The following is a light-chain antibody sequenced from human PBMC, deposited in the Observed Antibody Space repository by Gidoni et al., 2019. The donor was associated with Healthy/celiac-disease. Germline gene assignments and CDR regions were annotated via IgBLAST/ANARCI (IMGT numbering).Light chain of an antibody. J-gene: IGKJ4*01. CDR1: QSISSW. Sequence: DIHMTQSPSTLPASVGDRVTITCRASQSISSWLAWYQQKPGNAPKPLIYTASSLESGVPSRFSGSGSGTEFTLTISSLQPDDFATYYCQQYNSYPLTFGGGTKVEIK. CDR2: TAS. CDR3: QQYNSYPLT. V-gene: IGKV1-5*03.